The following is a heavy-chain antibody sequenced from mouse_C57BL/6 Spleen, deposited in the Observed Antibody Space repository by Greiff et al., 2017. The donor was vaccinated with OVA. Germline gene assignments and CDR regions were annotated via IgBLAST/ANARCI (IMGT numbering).Heavy chain of an antibody. J-gene: IGHJ2*01. CDR2: IDPSDSYT. D-gene: IGHD4-1*01. CDR3: ARSEKLFYFDY. CDR1: GYTFTSYW. V-gene: IGHV1-50*01. Sequence: QVQLQQPGAELVKPGASVKLSCKASGYTFTSYWMQWVKQRPGPGLEWIGEIDPSDSYTNYNQKFKGKATLTVDTSSSTAYMQLSSLTSEDSAVYYCARSEKLFYFDYWGQGTTLTVSS.